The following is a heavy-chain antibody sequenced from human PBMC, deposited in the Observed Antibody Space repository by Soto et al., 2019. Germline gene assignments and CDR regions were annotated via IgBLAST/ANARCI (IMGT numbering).Heavy chain of an antibody. D-gene: IGHD1-26*01. J-gene: IGHJ4*02. CDR1: GFTFSSYG. V-gene: IGHV3-33*01. Sequence: QVQLVESGGGVVQPGRSQRLSCAASGFTFSSYGMHWVRQAPGKGLEWVAVIWYDGSNTNYADSVKGRFTISRDNSKNTLYLQMNSLRAEDTAVYYCARFTSGSHNYDFDHWGQGTLVTVSS. CDR3: ARFTSGSHNYDFDH. CDR2: IWYDGSNT.